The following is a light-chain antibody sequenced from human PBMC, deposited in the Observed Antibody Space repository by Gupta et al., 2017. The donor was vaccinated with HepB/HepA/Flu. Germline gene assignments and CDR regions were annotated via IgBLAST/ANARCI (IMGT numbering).Light chain of an antibody. V-gene: IGKV2-28*01. CDR1: QSLLHSNGYNY. CDR2: LGS. CDR3: MQGLQTSIT. Sequence: DIVMTQSPLSLPVTPGEPASISCRSSQSLLHSNGYNYLDWYLQKPGQSPQLLIYLGSNRASGVPDRFSGTGSGTDFTLKISRVEAEDVGVYYCMQGLQTSITFGQGTRLEMK. J-gene: IGKJ5*01.